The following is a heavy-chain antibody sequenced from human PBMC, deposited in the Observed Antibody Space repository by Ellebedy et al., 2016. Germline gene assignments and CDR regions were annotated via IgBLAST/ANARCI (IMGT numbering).Heavy chain of an antibody. J-gene: IGHJ4*02. V-gene: IGHV3-23*01. Sequence: GESLKISXAASGFTFSSYAMSWVRQAPGKGLEWVSAISGSGGSTYYADSVKGRFTISRDNSKNTLYLQMNSLRAEDTAVYYCAKEGGVVPAGGDYWGQGTLVTVSS. CDR1: GFTFSSYA. CDR2: ISGSGGST. D-gene: IGHD2-2*01. CDR3: AKEGGVVPAGGDY.